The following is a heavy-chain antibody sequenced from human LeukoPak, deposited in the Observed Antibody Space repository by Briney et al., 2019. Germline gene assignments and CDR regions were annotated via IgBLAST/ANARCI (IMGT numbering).Heavy chain of an antibody. V-gene: IGHV1-8*03. Sequence: ASVKVSCKASGYTFTSYDINWVRQATGQGLEWMGWMNPNSGNTGYAQKFQGRVTITRNTSISTAYMELSSLRSEDTAVYYCARVYYDFWRAQYYMDVWGKGTTVTVSS. D-gene: IGHD3-3*01. J-gene: IGHJ6*03. CDR3: ARVYYDFWRAQYYMDV. CDR2: MNPNSGNT. CDR1: GYTFTSYD.